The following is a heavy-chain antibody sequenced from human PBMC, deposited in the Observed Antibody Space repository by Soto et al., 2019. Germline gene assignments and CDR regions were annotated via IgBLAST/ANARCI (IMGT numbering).Heavy chain of an antibody. CDR3: AKDRSGYYYYYGMDV. CDR2: ISVSGGSI. V-gene: IGHV3-23*01. Sequence: GGSLRLSCAASGFSFNNYAMSWVRQAPGGLEWVSGISVSGGSIYYADSVKGRFTISRDNSKNTLYLQMNSLRAEDTAVYYCAKDRSGYYYYYGMDVWGQGTTVTVSS. CDR1: GFSFNNYA. J-gene: IGHJ6*02.